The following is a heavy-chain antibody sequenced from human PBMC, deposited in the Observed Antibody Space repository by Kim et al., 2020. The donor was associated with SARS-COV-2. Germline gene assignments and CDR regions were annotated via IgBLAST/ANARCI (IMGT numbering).Heavy chain of an antibody. CDR3: AKGASSSLNWFDP. J-gene: IGHJ5*02. CDR2: ISWNSGSI. D-gene: IGHD6-13*01. CDR1: GFSFDDYA. Sequence: GGSLRLSCAASGFSFDDYAMHWVRQAPGKGLEWVSGISWNSGSIAYADSVKGRFTISRDNAKKSLYLQMNSLRAEDTALYYCAKGASSSLNWFDPWGQGT. V-gene: IGHV3-9*01.